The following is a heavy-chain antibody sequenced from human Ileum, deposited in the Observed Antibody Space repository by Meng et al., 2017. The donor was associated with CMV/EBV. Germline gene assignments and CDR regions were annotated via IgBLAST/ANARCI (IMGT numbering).Heavy chain of an antibody. V-gene: IGHV1-2*02. J-gene: IGHJ4*02. CDR2: IDPSNGDT. CDR1: GYTLPTYF. Sequence: QVWLVQVGAGIKKPGALVKASCKASGYTLPTYFIHWVRQAPGQGLEWMGWIDPSNGDTNIAQKFQDRVTMTRDTSFSTAYMEVSSLRSDDTAVFYCARDSGYDASWGQGTLVTVSS. CDR3: ARDSGYDAS. D-gene: IGHD2-2*01.